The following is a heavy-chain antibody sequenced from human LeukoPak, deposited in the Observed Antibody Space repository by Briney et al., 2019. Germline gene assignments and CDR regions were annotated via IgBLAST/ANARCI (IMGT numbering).Heavy chain of an antibody. D-gene: IGHD2-15*01. CDR3: ARDPAAAYCSGGSCYLLDY. V-gene: IGHV1-2*02. CDR1: GYTFTGYY. CDR2: INPNSGGT. J-gene: IGHJ4*02. Sequence: ASVKVSCKASGYTFTGYYMHWVRQAPGQGLEWMGWINPNSGGTNYAQKFQGRVTMTRDTSISTAYMELSRLRSDDTAVYYCARDPAAAYCSGGSCYLLDYWGQGTLVTVSS.